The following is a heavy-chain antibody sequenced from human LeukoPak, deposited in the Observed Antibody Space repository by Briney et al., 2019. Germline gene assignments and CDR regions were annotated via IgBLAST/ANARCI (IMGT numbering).Heavy chain of an antibody. V-gene: IGHV1-8*03. Sequence: ASVKVSCKASGYTFTSYYMHWVRQAPGQGLEWMGWMNPNSGNTGYAQKFQGRVTITRNNSISTAYMELSSLRSEDTAVYYCARRYYDFWSGYPVNYYYYMDVWGKGTTVTVSS. CDR2: MNPNSGNT. D-gene: IGHD3-3*01. J-gene: IGHJ6*03. CDR3: ARRYYDFWSGYPVNYYYYMDV. CDR1: GYTFTSYY.